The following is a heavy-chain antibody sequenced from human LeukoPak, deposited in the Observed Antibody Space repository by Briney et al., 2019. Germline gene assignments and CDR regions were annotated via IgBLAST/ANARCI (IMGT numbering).Heavy chain of an antibody. J-gene: IGHJ3*02. CDR2: IYYSGST. Sequence: PSETLSLTCTVSGGSISSYYWSWIRQPPGKGLEWIGNIYYSGSTNYNPSLKSRVTISVDTSKNQFSLNLRSVTAADTAVFYCGRVHRLVPGPFHIWGQGTMVIVSS. D-gene: IGHD6-6*01. CDR1: GGSISSYY. V-gene: IGHV4-59*01. CDR3: GRVHRLVPGPFHI.